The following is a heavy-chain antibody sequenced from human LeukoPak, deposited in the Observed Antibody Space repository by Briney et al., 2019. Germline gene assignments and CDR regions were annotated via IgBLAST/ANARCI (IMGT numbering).Heavy chain of an antibody. Sequence: GGSLRLSCAASGFTFSNYGMHWVRRAPGKGLEWVTFIRSDGTTEYYADSVKGRFTISRDNSKNTLYLQMNSLKTEDTAVYYCTTDSQGKVATFDYWGQGTLITVSS. D-gene: IGHD2-15*01. CDR1: GFTFSNYG. V-gene: IGHV3-30*02. CDR2: IRSDGTTE. CDR3: TTDSQGKVATFDY. J-gene: IGHJ4*02.